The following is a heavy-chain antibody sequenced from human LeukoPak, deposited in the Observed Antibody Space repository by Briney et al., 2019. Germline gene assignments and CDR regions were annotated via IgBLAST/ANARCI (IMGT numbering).Heavy chain of an antibody. D-gene: IGHD3-10*01. Sequence: AAVTVSFKASGYTFTIYGMSWVRQAPGQGREGVGWISAYNGNTNYAQNLHRTVTITTDTSTTTAHMELRSLTSDDTAVYYCARARITMVRRDFDYWGQGTLVTVSS. CDR3: ARARITMVRRDFDY. CDR2: ISAYNGNT. CDR1: GYTFTIYG. V-gene: IGHV1-18*01. J-gene: IGHJ4*02.